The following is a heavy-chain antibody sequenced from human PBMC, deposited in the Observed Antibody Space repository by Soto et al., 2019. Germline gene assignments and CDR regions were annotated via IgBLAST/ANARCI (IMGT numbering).Heavy chain of an antibody. D-gene: IGHD6-13*01. J-gene: IGHJ4*02. CDR1: GGFISSNY. CDR3: ARYRREAVAGYTLDN. CDR2: VYNSGST. V-gene: IGHV4-59*01. Sequence: SETLSLTCTVSGGFISSNYWTWIRQPPGKGLEWIGYVYNSGSTNYNPSLKSRVTISEDTSKSQFSLKVNSMTAADTAVYYCARYRREAVAGYTLDNWGQGILVTVSS.